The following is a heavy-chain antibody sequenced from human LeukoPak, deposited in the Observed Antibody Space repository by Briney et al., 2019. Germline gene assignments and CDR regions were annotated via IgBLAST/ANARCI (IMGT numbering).Heavy chain of an antibody. V-gene: IGHV3-23*01. D-gene: IGHD3-10*01. CDR1: GFTFSSYA. CDR3: ASPFNGSGLG. Sequence: GGSLRLSCAASGFTFSSYAMSWVRQAPGKGLEWVSAISGSGGSTYYADSVKGRFTISRDNSKNTLYLQINSLRAEDTAVYYCASPFNGSGLGWGQGTLVTVSS. CDR2: ISGSGGST. J-gene: IGHJ1*01.